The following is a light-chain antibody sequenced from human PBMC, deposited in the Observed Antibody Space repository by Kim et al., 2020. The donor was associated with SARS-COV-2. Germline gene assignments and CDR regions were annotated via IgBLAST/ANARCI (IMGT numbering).Light chain of an antibody. CDR2: YDS. J-gene: IGLJ2*01. V-gene: IGLV3-21*04. CDR3: QVWDSSSDHVV. Sequence: PEKTARSTCGENNIGSKSVHWYQQKPGQAPVLVIFYDSDRPSGIPERFSGSNSGNTATLTISRVEAGDEADYYCQVWDSSSDHVVFGGGTQLTVL. CDR1: NIGSKS.